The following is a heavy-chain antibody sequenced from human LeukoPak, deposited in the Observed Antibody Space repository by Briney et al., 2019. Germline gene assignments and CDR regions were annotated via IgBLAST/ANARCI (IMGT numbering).Heavy chain of an antibody. CDR3: AKLGSAMVRARNWFDP. CDR1: GGSISTYY. D-gene: IGHD3-10*01. CDR2: IYYNGDT. J-gene: IGHJ5*02. V-gene: IGHV4-59*01. Sequence: SETLSLTCAVSGGSISTYYWSWIRQPPGKGLEWIGCIYYNGDTNYNPSLKSRVTISVDTSKNKFSLKLSPVTAADTAVYYCAKLGSAMVRARNWFDPWGQGSLVTVSS.